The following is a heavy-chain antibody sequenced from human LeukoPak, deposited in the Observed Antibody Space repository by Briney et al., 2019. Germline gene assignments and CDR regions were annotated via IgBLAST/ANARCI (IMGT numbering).Heavy chain of an antibody. CDR3: AKPSDQWYHDAFDI. Sequence: GGSLRLSCAASGCTFSSYWMSWVRQAPGKGLEWVANIKQDGSEKYYVDSVKGRFTISRDNSKNTLYLQMNSLRAEDTAVYYCAKPSDQWYHDAFDIWGQGTMVTVSS. V-gene: IGHV3-7*03. D-gene: IGHD2-8*01. CDR2: IKQDGSEK. J-gene: IGHJ3*02. CDR1: GCTFSSYW.